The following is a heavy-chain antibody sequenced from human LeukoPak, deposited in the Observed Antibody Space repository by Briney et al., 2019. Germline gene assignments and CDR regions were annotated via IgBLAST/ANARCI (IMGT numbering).Heavy chain of an antibody. J-gene: IGHJ5*02. CDR2: INHSGST. Sequence: PSETLSLTCAVYGGSFSGYYGSWIRQPPGKGLEWIGEINHSGSTNYNPSLKSRVTISVDTSKNQFSLKLSSVTAADTAVYYCARGITMVRGVENWFDPWGQGTLVTVSS. CDR1: GGSFSGYY. V-gene: IGHV4-34*01. D-gene: IGHD3-10*01. CDR3: ARGITMVRGVENWFDP.